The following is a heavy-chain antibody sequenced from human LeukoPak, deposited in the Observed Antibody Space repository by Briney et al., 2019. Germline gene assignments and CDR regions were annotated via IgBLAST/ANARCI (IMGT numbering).Heavy chain of an antibody. V-gene: IGHV1-69*05. CDR1: GGTFISYA. Sequence: SVTVSCKASGGTFISYAISWVRQAPGQGLEWMGGIIPIFGTANYAQKFQGRVTITTDESTSTAYMELSSLRSEDTAVYYCASHYGGNWNDAFDIWGQGTMVTVCS. D-gene: IGHD4-23*01. J-gene: IGHJ3*02. CDR2: IIPIFGTA. CDR3: ASHYGGNWNDAFDI.